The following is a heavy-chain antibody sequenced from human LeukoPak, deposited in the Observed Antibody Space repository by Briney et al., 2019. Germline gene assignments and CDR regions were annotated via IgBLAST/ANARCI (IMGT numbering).Heavy chain of an antibody. D-gene: IGHD3-3*01. CDR2: IKQDGSEK. Sequence: GGSLRLSCAASGLTFDDYAMHWVRQAPGKGLEWVANIKQDGSEKYYVDSVKGRFTISRDNAKNSLYLQMNSLRAEDTAVYYCARAPYDFWTPIDAFDIWGQGTMVTVSS. CDR3: ARAPYDFWTPIDAFDI. J-gene: IGHJ3*02. CDR1: GLTFDDYA. V-gene: IGHV3-7*01.